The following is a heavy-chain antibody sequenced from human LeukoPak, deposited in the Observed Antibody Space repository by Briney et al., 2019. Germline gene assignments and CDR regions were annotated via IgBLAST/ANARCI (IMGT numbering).Heavy chain of an antibody. Sequence: SETLSLTCSVSGDSITSSGYFWGWIRQPPGKGLEWIGIINYSGQTFYNPSLKSRVSTSVDTSKNQFSLKLSSVTAADTAVYYCARETSILRYFDWSYFDYWGQGTLVTVSS. CDR1: GDSITSSGYF. CDR2: INYSGQT. J-gene: IGHJ4*02. CDR3: ARETSILRYFDWSYFDY. V-gene: IGHV4-39*07. D-gene: IGHD3-9*01.